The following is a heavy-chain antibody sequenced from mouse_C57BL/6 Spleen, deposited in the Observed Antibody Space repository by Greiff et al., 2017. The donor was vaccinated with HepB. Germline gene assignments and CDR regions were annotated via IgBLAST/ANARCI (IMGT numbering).Heavy chain of an antibody. CDR2: IHPNSGST. CDR1: GYTFTSYW. V-gene: IGHV1-64*01. CDR3: ARRGYYDYALYAMDY. D-gene: IGHD2-4*01. J-gene: IGHJ4*01. Sequence: QVQLQQPGAELVKPGASVKLSCKASGYTFTSYWMHWVKQRPGQGLEWIGMIHPNSGSTNYNEKFKSKATLTVDKSSSTAYMQLSSLTSEDSAVYYCARRGYYDYALYAMDYGGQGTSVTVSS.